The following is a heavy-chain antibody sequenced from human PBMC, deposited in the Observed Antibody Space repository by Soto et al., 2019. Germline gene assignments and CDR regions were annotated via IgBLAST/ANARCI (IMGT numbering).Heavy chain of an antibody. Sequence: QVQLVESGGGVVQPGRSLRLSCAASGFTFSSYGMHWVRQAPGKGLEWVAVIWYDGSNKYYADSVKGRFTISRDNSKNTLYLQMNSLRAEDTAVYYCARADSGYWGSDAFDIWGQGTMVTVSS. V-gene: IGHV3-33*01. CDR3: ARADSGYWGSDAFDI. CDR2: IWYDGSNK. J-gene: IGHJ3*02. CDR1: GFTFSSYG. D-gene: IGHD5-12*01.